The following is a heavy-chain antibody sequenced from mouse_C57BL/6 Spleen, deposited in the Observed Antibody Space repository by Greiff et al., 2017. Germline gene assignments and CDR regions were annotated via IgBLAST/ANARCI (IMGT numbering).Heavy chain of an antibody. CDR2: IDPSASYT. J-gene: IGHJ1*03. D-gene: IGHD2-4*01. CDR3: AREGDCDYVRYFDV. CDR1: GYTFTSYW. Sequence: QVQLQQPGAELVMPGASVKLSCKASGYTFTSYWMPWVKQRPGQGLEWIGEIDPSASYTNYNQKFKGKSTLTVDQSSSTAYMQLSSLTSEYSAVYDYAREGDCDYVRYFDVWGKGTTVTVSS. V-gene: IGHV1-69*01.